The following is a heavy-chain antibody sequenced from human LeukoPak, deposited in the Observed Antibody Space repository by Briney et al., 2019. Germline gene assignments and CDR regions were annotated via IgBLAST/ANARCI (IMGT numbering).Heavy chain of an antibody. D-gene: IGHD3-10*01. Sequence: PSETLSLTCTVSGGSISSSSYYWGWIRQPPGKGLEWIGSIYYSGSTYYNPSLKSRVTISLDTSKNQFSLKLSSVTAADTAVYYCARGDIGGSGAPMDVWGQGTTVTVSS. CDR3: ARGDIGGSGAPMDV. CDR2: IYYSGST. J-gene: IGHJ6*02. CDR1: GGSISSSSYY. V-gene: IGHV4-39*07.